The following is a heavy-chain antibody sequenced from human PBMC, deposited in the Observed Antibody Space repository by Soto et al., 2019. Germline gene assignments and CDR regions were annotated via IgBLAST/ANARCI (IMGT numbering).Heavy chain of an antibody. CDR3: AGAIKEVEVPFLFDY. J-gene: IGHJ4*02. V-gene: IGHV1-69*06. Sequence: QVVLLQSGAEVKEPGSSVRVSCEVSGSTFNNFAFSWVRQAPGHGPEWMGGIVVISNTADYSQRFQDRVTITADTFNNSRFQEVGRLNFGGTAVLLCAGAIKEVEVPFLFDYWGQGTLVTVSS. CDR2: IVVISNTA. D-gene: IGHD1-1*01. CDR1: GSTFNNFA.